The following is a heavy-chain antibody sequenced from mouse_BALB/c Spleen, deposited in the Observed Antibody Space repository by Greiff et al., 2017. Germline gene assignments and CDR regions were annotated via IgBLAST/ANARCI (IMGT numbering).Heavy chain of an antibody. CDR2: ILPGSGST. J-gene: IGHJ1*01. CDR1: GYTFSSYW. V-gene: IGHV1-9*01. D-gene: IGHD1-2*01. CDR3: ARQGILRPHWYFDV. Sequence: QVQLQQSGAELMKPGASVKISCKATGYTFSSYWIEWVKQRPGHGLEWIGEILPGSGSTNYNEKFKGKATFTADTSSNTAYMQLSSLTSEDSAVYYCARQGILRPHWYFDVWGAGTTVTVSS.